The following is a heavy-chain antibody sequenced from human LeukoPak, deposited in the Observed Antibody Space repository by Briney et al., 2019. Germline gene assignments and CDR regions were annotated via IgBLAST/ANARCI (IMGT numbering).Heavy chain of an antibody. CDR3: ARDDGGGWTGFDY. CDR1: GGSISSYY. D-gene: IGHD2-15*01. CDR2: IYDSGST. Sequence: SETLSLTRTVSGGSISSYYWSWIRQPPGKGLEWIGYIYDSGSTNYNPSLKSRVTISVDTSKNQFSLKVNSVTAADTAVYYCARDDGGGWTGFDYWGQGALVTVSS. V-gene: IGHV4-59*01. J-gene: IGHJ4*02.